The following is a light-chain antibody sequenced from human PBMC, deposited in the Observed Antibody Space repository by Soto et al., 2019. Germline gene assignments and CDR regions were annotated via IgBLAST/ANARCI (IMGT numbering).Light chain of an antibody. J-gene: IGKJ1*01. CDR1: QSISSW. CDR3: QRYNSYPWT. CDR2: KAS. V-gene: IGKV1-5*03. Sequence: DIQMTQSPSTLSAAVGDRVTITCRASQSISSWLAWYQQKPGKAPKLLIYKASSLESGVPSWFSGSGSGTEFTLTISSLQPDDFATYYCQRYNSYPWTFGQGTKVEIK.